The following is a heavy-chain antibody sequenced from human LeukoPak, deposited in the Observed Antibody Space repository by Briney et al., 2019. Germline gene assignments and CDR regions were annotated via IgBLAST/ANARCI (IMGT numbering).Heavy chain of an antibody. CDR2: ISGSGGST. CDR3: AKDGMSGYYERDWFDP. J-gene: IGHJ5*02. Sequence: GGSLRLSCAASGFTFTSYAMNWVRQAPGKGLEWVSGISGSGGSTDYADSVKGRFTISRDNSKNTVYLQMNSLRAEDAAIYYCAKDGMSGYYERDWFDPWGQGTLVTVSS. D-gene: IGHD5-12*01. CDR1: GFTFTSYA. V-gene: IGHV3-23*01.